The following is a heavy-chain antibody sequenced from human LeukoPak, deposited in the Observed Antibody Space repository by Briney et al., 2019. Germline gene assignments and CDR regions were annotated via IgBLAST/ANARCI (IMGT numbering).Heavy chain of an antibody. V-gene: IGHV4-39*07. CDR2: FYYSGIT. CDR1: GGSISSSVYY. J-gene: IGHJ3*02. Sequence: PSETLSLTCTVSGGSISSSVYYWVWIRQPPGKGLEWIGSFYYSGITYFNPSLKSRLTISIDTSKNQFSLKLTSVTAADTAVYFCARDEGPHAFDIWGQGTMVTVSS. CDR3: ARDEGPHAFDI.